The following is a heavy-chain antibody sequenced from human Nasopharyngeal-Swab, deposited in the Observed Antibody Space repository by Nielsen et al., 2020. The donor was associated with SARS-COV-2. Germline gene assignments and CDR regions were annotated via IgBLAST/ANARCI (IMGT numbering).Heavy chain of an antibody. CDR3: ARGMIDPDAFDI. Sequence: SETLSLTCAVYGGSFSGYHWSWIRQPPGKGLEWIGKINHSGSTKYNPSLKSRVTISVDTSKNQFSLKLSSVTAADTAVYYCARGMIDPDAFDIWGQGTMVTVSS. J-gene: IGHJ3*02. CDR2: INHSGST. CDR1: GGSFSGYH. V-gene: IGHV4-34*01. D-gene: IGHD2-21*01.